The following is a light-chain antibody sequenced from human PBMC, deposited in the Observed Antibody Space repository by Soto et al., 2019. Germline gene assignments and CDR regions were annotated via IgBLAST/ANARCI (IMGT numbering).Light chain of an antibody. CDR2: GAS. V-gene: IGKV3-20*01. J-gene: IGKJ1*01. Sequence: EIVLTQSPGTLSLSPGERATLSCRASQSVSNNYLAWYQQKPGQAPRLLIYGASSWATGIPDRFSGRGSGTDFTLTISRLEPEDFAVYYCQQYGSSPKTFGQGTKVEIK. CDR3: QQYGSSPKT. CDR1: QSVSNNY.